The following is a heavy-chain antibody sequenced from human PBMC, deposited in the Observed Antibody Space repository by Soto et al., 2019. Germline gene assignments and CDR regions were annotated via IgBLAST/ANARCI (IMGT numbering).Heavy chain of an antibody. V-gene: IGHV3-33*01. D-gene: IGHD4-17*01. Sequence: QEQLVESGGGVVQPGRSLRLSCAASGFTFSSYGMHWVRQAPGKGLEWVAVIWYDGSNKYYADSVKGRFTISRDNSKNTLYLQMNSLRAEDTAVYYCARFYGGNSELDYFDYWGQGTLVTVSS. CDR3: ARFYGGNSELDYFDY. J-gene: IGHJ4*02. CDR1: GFTFSSYG. CDR2: IWYDGSNK.